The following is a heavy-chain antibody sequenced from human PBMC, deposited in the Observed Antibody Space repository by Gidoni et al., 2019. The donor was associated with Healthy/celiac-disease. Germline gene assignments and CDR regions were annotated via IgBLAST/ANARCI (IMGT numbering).Heavy chain of an antibody. J-gene: IGHJ2*01. V-gene: IGHV4-39*01. CDR2: IYYSGST. Sequence: QLQLQESGPGLVKPSETLSLTCTVSGGSISSSSYYWGWIRQPPGKGLEWIGSIYYSGSTYYNPSLKSRVTISVDTSKNQFSLKLSSVTAADTAVYYCARFYGEYWYFDLWGRGTLVTVSS. D-gene: IGHD4-17*01. CDR1: GGSISSSSYY. CDR3: ARFYGEYWYFDL.